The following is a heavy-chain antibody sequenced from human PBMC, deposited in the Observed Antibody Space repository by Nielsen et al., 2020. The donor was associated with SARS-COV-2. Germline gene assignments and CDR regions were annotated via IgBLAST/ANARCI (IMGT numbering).Heavy chain of an antibody. Sequence: VRQAPGKGLVWVPRINSDGSSTSYADSVKGRFTISRDNAKNTLYLQMNSLRAEDTAVYYCARAGVVVVPAAIRYYYYYMDVWGKGTTVTVSS. D-gene: IGHD2-2*02. V-gene: IGHV3-74*01. CDR2: INSDGSST. J-gene: IGHJ6*03. CDR3: ARAGVVVVPAAIRYYYYYMDV.